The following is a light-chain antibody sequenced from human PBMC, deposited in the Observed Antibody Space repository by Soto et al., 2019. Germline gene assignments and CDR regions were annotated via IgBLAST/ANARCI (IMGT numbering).Light chain of an antibody. J-gene: IGLJ1*01. CDR2: QDS. V-gene: IGLV3-1*01. CDR1: KSGDKY. Sequence: SYELTQPPSVSVSPGQTASITCSGDKSGDKYACWYQQKPGQSPVLVIYQDSKRPSGIPERFSGSNSGNTATLTISGTQAMDEADYYCQAWDSSTLWLFVTGTKLTVL. CDR3: QAWDSSTLWL.